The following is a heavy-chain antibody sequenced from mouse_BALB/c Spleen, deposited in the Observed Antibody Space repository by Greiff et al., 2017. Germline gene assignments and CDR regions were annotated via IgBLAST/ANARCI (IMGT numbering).Heavy chain of an antibody. V-gene: IGHV3-6*02. CDR1: GYSITSGYY. CDR2: ISYDGSN. J-gene: IGHJ2*01. Sequence: ESGPGLVKPSQSLSLTCSVTGYSITSGYYWNWIRQFPGNKLEWMGYISYDGSNNYNPSLKNRISITRDTSKNQFFLKLNSVTTEDTATYYCAREGLRLRTKTGFDYWGQGTTLTVSS. CDR3: AREGLRLRTKTGFDY. D-gene: IGHD1-2*01.